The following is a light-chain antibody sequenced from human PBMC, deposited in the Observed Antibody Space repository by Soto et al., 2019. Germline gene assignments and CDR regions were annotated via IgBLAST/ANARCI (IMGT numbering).Light chain of an antibody. CDR1: QIVDSN. Sequence: EILKTHSPATLSVSPGERATLSCRASQIVDSNLAWYQQKPGQAPRLLIHGASTRATGFPASFSGSGSGPDFALTISRLEREDFAVYYCQQYGSASWSFAQGTQVE. J-gene: IGKJ1*01. CDR2: GAS. V-gene: IGKV3-15*01. CDR3: QQYGSASWS.